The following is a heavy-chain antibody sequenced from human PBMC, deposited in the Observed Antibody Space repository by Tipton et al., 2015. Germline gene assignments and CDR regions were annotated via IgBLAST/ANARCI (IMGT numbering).Heavy chain of an antibody. J-gene: IGHJ4*02. D-gene: IGHD6-13*01. CDR1: GGSISSGGYY. CDR2: IYYSGNT. Sequence: LRLSCTVSGGSISSGGYYWSWIRQHPGKGLEWIGYIYYSGNTHYNPSLKSRVTISVDTSKNQFSLKLSSVIAADTAVYYCARGAGNSSTWDFDYWGQGSLVTVSS. V-gene: IGHV4-31*03. CDR3: ARGAGNSSTWDFDY.